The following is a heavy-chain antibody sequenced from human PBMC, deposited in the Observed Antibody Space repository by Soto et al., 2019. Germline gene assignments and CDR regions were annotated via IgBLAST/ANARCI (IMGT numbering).Heavy chain of an antibody. J-gene: IGHJ4*02. CDR3: ARSPGAFDY. D-gene: IGHD3-10*01. V-gene: IGHV1-69*06. Sequence: QVQLVQSGAEVKKPGSSVKVSCKASGGTFSSLAISWVRQAPGQGLEWMGGLVPVFGTANYAQKFQGRVTITADTSTSTSYMELGSRRSEDTAVYYCARSPGAFDYWGQGTLVTVSS. CDR2: LVPVFGTA. CDR1: GGTFSSLA.